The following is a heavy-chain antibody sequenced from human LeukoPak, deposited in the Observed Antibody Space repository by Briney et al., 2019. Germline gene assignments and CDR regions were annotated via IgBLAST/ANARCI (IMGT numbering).Heavy chain of an antibody. J-gene: IGHJ4*02. CDR1: GYIFTSYG. D-gene: IGHD2-2*01. Sequence: GASVKVSCKASGYIFTSYGFSWVRQAPGQGLEWMGWISAYNGNTHYAQKLQGRVTMTTDTSTSTAYMELRSLRSDDTAVYYCARFKPSQYRLDYWGQGTLVTVSS. CDR2: ISAYNGNT. CDR3: ARFKPSQYRLDY. V-gene: IGHV1-18*01.